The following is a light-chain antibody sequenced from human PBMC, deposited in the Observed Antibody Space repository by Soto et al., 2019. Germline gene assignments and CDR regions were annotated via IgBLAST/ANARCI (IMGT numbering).Light chain of an antibody. CDR1: QDISIY. CDR2: AAS. Sequence: DIRLTQSPSFLSASVGDRVTITCRASQDISIYLAWYQQKPGKAPKLLIYAASTLQSWVPSRFSGSGSGTEFTLTISSLQPEDFATYYCLQNNRYPWTFGQGTKVDI. J-gene: IGKJ1*01. CDR3: LQNNRYPWT. V-gene: IGKV1-9*01.